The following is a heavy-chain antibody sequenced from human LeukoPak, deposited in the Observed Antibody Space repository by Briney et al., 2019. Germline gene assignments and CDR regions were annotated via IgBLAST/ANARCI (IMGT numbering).Heavy chain of an antibody. Sequence: KPGGSLRLSCAASGFTFSSYSKNWVRQAPGKGLEWVSFIRSSSSYIYYADSVKGRFTISRDNSKNTLYLQMNSLRAEDTAVYYCARAQVGSGWYNGDYWGQGTLVTVSS. J-gene: IGHJ4*02. D-gene: IGHD6-19*01. CDR3: ARAQVGSGWYNGDY. V-gene: IGHV3-21*01. CDR1: GFTFSSYS. CDR2: IRSSSSYI.